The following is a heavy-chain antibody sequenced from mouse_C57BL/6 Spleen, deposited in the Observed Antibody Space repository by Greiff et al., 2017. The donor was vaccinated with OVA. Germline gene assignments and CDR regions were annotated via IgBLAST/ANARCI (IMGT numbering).Heavy chain of an antibody. CDR2: IYPGDGDT. CDR3: ANYYGSSDYAMDY. CDR1: GYAFSSSW. V-gene: IGHV1-82*01. Sequence: VQLQQSGPELLKPGASVKISCKASGYAFSSSWMNWVKQRPGKGLEWIGRIYPGDGDTNYNGKFKGKATLTADKSSSTAYMQLSSLTSEDSAVYFCANYYGSSDYAMDYWGQGTSVTVSS. J-gene: IGHJ4*01. D-gene: IGHD1-1*01.